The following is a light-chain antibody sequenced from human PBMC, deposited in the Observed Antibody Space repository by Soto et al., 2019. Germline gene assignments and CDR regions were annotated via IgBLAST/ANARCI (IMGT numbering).Light chain of an antibody. CDR3: CSYAGSLDV. CDR2: DVS. V-gene: IGLV2-11*01. Sequence: QSALTQPRSVSGSPGQSVTISCTGTSSDVGGYNYVSWHQQHPGKAPKLMIYDVSKRPSGVPDRFSGSKSGNTASLTISGLQAEDEADYYCCSYAGSLDVFGSGTKVTVL. CDR1: SSDVGGYNY. J-gene: IGLJ1*01.